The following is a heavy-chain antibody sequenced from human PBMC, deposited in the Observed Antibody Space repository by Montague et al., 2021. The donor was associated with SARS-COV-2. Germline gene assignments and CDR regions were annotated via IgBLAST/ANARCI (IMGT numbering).Heavy chain of an antibody. CDR1: GASINNGRYY. CDR2: INSRGNS. V-gene: IGHV4-61*02. CDR3: AIEWEVPGNFDY. D-gene: IGHD1-26*01. Sequence: TLSLTCTVSGASINNGRYYWSWIRQPTGMGSVWIGRINSRGNSNYTLSLKSRVSISLDKTMKQISLKMISVTAADTAVCYCAIEWEVPGNFDYWGQGTVVTVSS. J-gene: IGHJ4*02.